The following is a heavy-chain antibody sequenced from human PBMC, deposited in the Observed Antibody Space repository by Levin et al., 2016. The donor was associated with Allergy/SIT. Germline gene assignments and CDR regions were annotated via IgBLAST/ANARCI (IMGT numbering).Heavy chain of an antibody. Sequence: SVKVSCKASGGTFSSYAISWVRQAPGQGLEWMGGIIPIFGTANYAQKFQGRVTITADESTSTAYMELSSLRSEDTAVYYCARQYENTSDYFDYWGQGTLVTVSS. CDR2: IIPIFGTA. CDR1: GGTFSSYA. V-gene: IGHV1-69*13. D-gene: IGHD1/OR15-1a*01. CDR3: ARQYENTSDYFDY. J-gene: IGHJ4*02.